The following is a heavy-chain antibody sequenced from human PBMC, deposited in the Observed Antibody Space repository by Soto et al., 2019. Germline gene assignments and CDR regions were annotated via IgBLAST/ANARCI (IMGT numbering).Heavy chain of an antibody. J-gene: IGHJ4*02. CDR1: GFTFTGNA. D-gene: IGHD2-15*01. CDR3: ARDLWWYLH. Sequence: EVQLLESGGGLVHPGGALRFPWAPFGFTFTGNAMGWVRQVRGKGLGWISRIRAGGEGAYSADPVRGRFTISRENSNNTLFLQMNSLRAEDTAVYYCARDLWWYLHWGQGTLVTVSS. V-gene: IGHV3-23*01. CDR2: IRAGGEGA.